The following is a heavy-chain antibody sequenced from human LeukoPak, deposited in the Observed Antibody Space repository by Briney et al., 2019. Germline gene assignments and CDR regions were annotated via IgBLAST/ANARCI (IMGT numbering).Heavy chain of an antibody. J-gene: IGHJ4*02. D-gene: IGHD3-22*01. V-gene: IGHV4-39*07. CDR3: ASLYYYDSSGYY. Sequence: KASETLSLTCSVSGGSISLSYYYWGWIRQPPGKALEWIGSVYYSGTTSYNPSLKSRVTISVDMSKNHFSLRLSSVTAAGTAVYYCASLYYYDSSGYYWGQGTLVTVSS. CDR2: VYYSGTT. CDR1: GGSISLSYYY.